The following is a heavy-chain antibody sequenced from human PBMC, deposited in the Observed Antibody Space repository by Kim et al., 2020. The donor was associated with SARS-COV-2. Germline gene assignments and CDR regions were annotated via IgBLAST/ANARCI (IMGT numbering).Heavy chain of an antibody. J-gene: IGHJ3*01. CDR1: GFTFSSFA. V-gene: IGHV3-30*04. CDR3: AGDDYAAADVSWDLWNDGGDV. Sequence: GGSLRLSCVASGFTFSSFAMHWVRQVPGKGLEWVAFISHDGSNDYYTDSVKGRLTIPRDDSKNNHYLQMHILRPEDAAVYYCAGDDYAAADVSWDLWNDGGDVWGQGAFVTVSS. CDR2: ISHDGSND. D-gene: IGHD3-16*01.